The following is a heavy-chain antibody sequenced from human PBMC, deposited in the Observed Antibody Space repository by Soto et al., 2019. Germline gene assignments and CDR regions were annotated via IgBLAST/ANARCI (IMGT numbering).Heavy chain of an antibody. CDR1: GGSISSSSYY. CDR2: IYYSVST. CDR3: ARVDYYDSSGYFEY. Sequence: SETLSLTCTVSGGSISSSSYYCGWIRQPPGKGLEWIGSIYYSVSTYYNPSLKSRVTISVDTSKNQFSLKLSSVTAADTAVYYCARVDYYDSSGYFEYWGQGTMVTVSS. D-gene: IGHD3-22*01. V-gene: IGHV4-39*01. J-gene: IGHJ4*02.